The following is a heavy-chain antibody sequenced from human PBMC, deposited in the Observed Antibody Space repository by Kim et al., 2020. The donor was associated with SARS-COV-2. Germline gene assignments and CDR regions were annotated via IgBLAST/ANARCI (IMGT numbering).Heavy chain of an antibody. CDR2: RA. J-gene: IGHJ3*01. CDR3: RGWFHTFEV. Sequence: RASYAESVKGRFTISRDSSRNTLVLQMNSLRAEDTAIYYCRGWFHTFEVWGQGTTVTVSS. V-gene: IGHV3-53*01. D-gene: IGHD2-15*01.